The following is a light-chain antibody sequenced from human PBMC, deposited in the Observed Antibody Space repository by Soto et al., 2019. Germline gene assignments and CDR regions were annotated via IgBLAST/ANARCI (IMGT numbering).Light chain of an antibody. J-gene: IGKJ1*01. CDR2: GAS. CDR1: QSVSNN. CDR3: QQYNNGPPWT. Sequence: VMTQSPAPLPVSPGESATLSCWASQSVSNNLACYQQRPGQAPRLLIYGASTRAAGIPARFSGSGSGTEFTLTVSSLQSEDVAVYYCQQYNNGPPWTFGQGTKVDIK. V-gene: IGKV3-15*01.